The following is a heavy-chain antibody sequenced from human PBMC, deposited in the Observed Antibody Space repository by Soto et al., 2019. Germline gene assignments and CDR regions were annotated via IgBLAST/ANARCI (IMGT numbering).Heavy chain of an antibody. D-gene: IGHD3-22*01. V-gene: IGHV3-23*01. Sequence: PGGSLRLSCAASGFTFSSYAMSWVRRAPGKGLEWVSAISGSGGSTYYADSVKGRFTISRGNSKNTLYLQMNSLRAEDTAVYYCANPYYYDSSGYLRSYAFDIWGQGTMVTVSS. CDR1: GFTFSSYA. J-gene: IGHJ3*02. CDR3: ANPYYYDSSGYLRSYAFDI. CDR2: ISGSGGST.